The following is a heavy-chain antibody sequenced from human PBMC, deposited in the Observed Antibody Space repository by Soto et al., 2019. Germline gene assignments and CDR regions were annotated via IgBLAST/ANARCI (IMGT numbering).Heavy chain of an antibody. J-gene: IGHJ4*02. CDR2: VYHTGNT. CDR1: GVSITPYY. CDR3: AREQYNWKL. Sequence: PSKTLSLTCTVSGVSITPYYWTWIRHPPGKGLEWIGYVYHTGNTYYNPSLKSRVTISLDTSKNQVSLRLKSVTAADTAVYYCAREQYNWKLWGQGTLVTVSS. V-gene: IGHV4-59*01. D-gene: IGHD1-20*01.